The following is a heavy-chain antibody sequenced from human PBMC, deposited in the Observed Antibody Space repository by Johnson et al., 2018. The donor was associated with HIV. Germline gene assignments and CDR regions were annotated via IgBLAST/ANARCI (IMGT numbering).Heavy chain of an antibody. J-gene: IGHJ3*02. CDR1: GFTFSNYW. CDR2: IKQDGSAK. CDR3: AREFGQASSYAFDI. V-gene: IGHV3-7*01. D-gene: IGHD3/OR15-3a*01. Sequence: VESGGGVVQPGGSLRLSCAASGFTFSNYWMSWVRQAPGKGLEWVANIKQDGSAKYYVDSVKGRFTISRDNAKNSLYLQMNSLRAEDTAVYYCAREFGQASSYAFDIWGQGTMVTVAS.